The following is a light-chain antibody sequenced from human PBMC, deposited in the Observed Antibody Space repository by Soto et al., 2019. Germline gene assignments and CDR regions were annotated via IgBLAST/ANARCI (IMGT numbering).Light chain of an antibody. Sequence: DIKMTQSPSTLSASVGDRVTITCRASQSISSWLAWYQQKPGKAPKLLIYDAYSLESGVPSRFSGSGAGTEFTLTISSLQPDDFATYCCRQYNSSTWTFGQGTKVDIK. V-gene: IGKV1-5*01. J-gene: IGKJ1*01. CDR2: DAY. CDR1: QSISSW. CDR3: RQYNSSTWT.